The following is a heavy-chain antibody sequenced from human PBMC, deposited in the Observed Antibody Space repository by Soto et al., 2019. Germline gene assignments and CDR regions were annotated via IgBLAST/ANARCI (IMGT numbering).Heavy chain of an antibody. V-gene: IGHV3-7*05. Sequence: EVQLVESGGGLVQPGGSLRLSCAASGFTFSGYWMSWVRQAPGKGLEWVANIKQDGSEQFYVDSVKGRFTISRDNDKSSLYLPMICLRAEDRAVYYCAREAVWGQGTTVTVSS. CDR3: AREAV. CDR2: IKQDGSEQ. J-gene: IGHJ6*02. CDR1: GFTFSGYW.